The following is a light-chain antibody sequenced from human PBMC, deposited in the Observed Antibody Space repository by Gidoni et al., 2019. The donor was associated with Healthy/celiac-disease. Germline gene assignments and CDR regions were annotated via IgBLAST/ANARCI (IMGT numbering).Light chain of an antibody. CDR1: SSNSGAGYY. CDR3: QSYDSSLSGSV. Sequence: QSVLTQPPSVCGAQGQRVTTSCTWSSSNSGAGYYVHWYQQLPGTAPKLLIYGNSNRPSGVPDRFSGSKSGTSASLAITGLQAEDEADYYCQSYDSSLSGSVFGGGTKLTVL. CDR2: GNS. J-gene: IGLJ2*01. V-gene: IGLV1-40*01.